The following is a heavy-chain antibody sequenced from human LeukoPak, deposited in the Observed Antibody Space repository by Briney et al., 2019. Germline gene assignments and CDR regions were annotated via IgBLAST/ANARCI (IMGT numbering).Heavy chain of an antibody. V-gene: IGHV3-30*03. CDR2: ISYDGSNK. J-gene: IGHJ4*02. CDR3: TRGGPYTNHWGGMYDH. Sequence: GGSLRLSCAASGFTFSSYGMHWVRQAPGKGLEWVAVISYDGSNKYYADSVNGRFTISRDNSKNTLYLQMNSLRAEDTAIYYCTRGGPYTNHWGGMYDHWGQGTLVTVSS. D-gene: IGHD2-2*02. CDR1: GFTFSSYG.